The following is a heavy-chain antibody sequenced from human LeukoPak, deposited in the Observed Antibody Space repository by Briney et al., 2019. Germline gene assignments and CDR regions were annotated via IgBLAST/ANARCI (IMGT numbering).Heavy chain of an antibody. CDR1: GFPFSSYG. CDR2: ISYDGSNK. J-gene: IGHJ3*02. D-gene: IGHD3-22*01. V-gene: IGHV3-30*18. CDR3: AKDGSSGYYPYAFDI. Sequence: PGGSLRLSCAASGFPFSSYGMNWVRQAPGKGLEWVAVISYDGSNKYYADSVKGRFTISRDNSKNTLYLQMNSLRAEDTAVYYCAKDGSSGYYPYAFDIWGQGTKVTVSS.